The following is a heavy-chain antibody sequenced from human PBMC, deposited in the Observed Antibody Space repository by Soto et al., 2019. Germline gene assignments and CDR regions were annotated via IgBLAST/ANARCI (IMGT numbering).Heavy chain of an antibody. Sequence: GGSLRHSCAAAGFPFSAFAMNWVRHAPGKGLEWVSGMGGGGASIYYADSVKGRFTISRDNSKNTVYLQMNSLRAEDTAVYYCARAQFPYQPLLDYWGQGTLVTVSS. D-gene: IGHD2-2*01. CDR1: GFPFSAFA. V-gene: IGHV3-23*01. J-gene: IGHJ4*02. CDR2: MGGGGASI. CDR3: ARAQFPYQPLLDY.